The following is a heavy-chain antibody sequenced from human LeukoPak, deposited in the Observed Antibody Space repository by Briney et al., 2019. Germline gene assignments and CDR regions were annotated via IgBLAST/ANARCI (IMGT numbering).Heavy chain of an antibody. Sequence: GASVKVSCKASGYTFASYDNNWVRQATAQGREEMRWMNPNSANTGYAQKLQGRVTMTRNISISTAYMELTSLRSEDTAVYYCASRATKALTGYYKGMDVWGQGTTVTVSS. CDR1: GYTFASYD. D-gene: IGHD3-9*01. CDR3: ASRATKALTGYYKGMDV. CDR2: MNPNSANT. V-gene: IGHV1-8*01. J-gene: IGHJ6*02.